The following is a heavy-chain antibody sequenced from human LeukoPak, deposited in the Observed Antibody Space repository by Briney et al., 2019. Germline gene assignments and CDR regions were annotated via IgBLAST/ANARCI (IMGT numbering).Heavy chain of an antibody. CDR1: GFTFSCYS. Sequence: GGSLRLSCAASGFTFSCYSMNWVRQAPGKGLEWVSSISSSSSYIYYANSVKGRFTISRDNAKNSLYLQMNSLRAEDTAVYYCARSGYDFWSGSALYYFDYWGQGTLVTVSS. CDR3: ARSGYDFWSGSALYYFDY. J-gene: IGHJ4*02. D-gene: IGHD3-3*01. V-gene: IGHV3-21*01. CDR2: ISSSSSYI.